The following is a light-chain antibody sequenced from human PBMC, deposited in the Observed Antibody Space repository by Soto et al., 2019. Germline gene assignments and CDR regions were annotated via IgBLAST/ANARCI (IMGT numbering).Light chain of an antibody. V-gene: IGKV3D-20*02. Sequence: EIVLTQSPGTLSLSPGESATLSCRASQSVSSTYLAWYQQKPGQAPRLLIYDTSYRATGIPARFSGSGSGTDFTLTISSLEPEDFAVYYCQQRSNWITFGQGTRLEIK. CDR2: DTS. J-gene: IGKJ5*01. CDR3: QQRSNWIT. CDR1: QSVSSTY.